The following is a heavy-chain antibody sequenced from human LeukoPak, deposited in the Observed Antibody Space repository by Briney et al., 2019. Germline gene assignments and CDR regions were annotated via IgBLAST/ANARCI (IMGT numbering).Heavy chain of an antibody. J-gene: IGHJ4*02. CDR1: GFTFSSYA. D-gene: IGHD3-22*01. CDR3: ARDPSTLRMIVVVITYYLDY. CDR2: ISYDGSNK. V-gene: IGHV3-30-3*01. Sequence: GGSLRLSCAASGFTFSSYAMHWVRQAPGKGLEWVAVISYDGSNKYYADSVKGRFTISRDNSKNTLYLQMNSLRAEDTAVYYCARDPSTLRMIVVVITYYLDYWGQGTLVTVSS.